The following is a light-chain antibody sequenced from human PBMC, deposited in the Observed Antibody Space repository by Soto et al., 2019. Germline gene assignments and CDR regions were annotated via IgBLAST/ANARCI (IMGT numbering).Light chain of an antibody. J-gene: IGKJ4*02. CDR2: GAS. Sequence: DIEMTQSPPSLSASVGDRITITCRASQSISSYLNWFQQKPGKAPNLLIYGASNLQSGVPSRFSGSGSGTDFTLTINRLHPEDSATYYCQQTYSPLLTCGGGTKVEV. CDR1: QSISSY. CDR3: QQTYSPLLT. V-gene: IGKV1-39*01.